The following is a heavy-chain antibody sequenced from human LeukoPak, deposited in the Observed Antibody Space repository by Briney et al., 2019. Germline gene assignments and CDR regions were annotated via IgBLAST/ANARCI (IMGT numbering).Heavy chain of an antibody. J-gene: IGHJ6*02. CDR1: GYSFSNYW. V-gene: IGHV5-51*01. CDR3: ARRGVWSGYYEQYYFYYGMDV. D-gene: IGHD3-3*01. CDR2: IYPGDSQS. Sequence: GESLKISCKGSGYSFSNYWIAWVRQLPGKGLEWMGIIYPGDSQSRHSPSFQGQVTMSADKSISTAYLQWSSLKASDTAMYYCARRGVWSGYYEQYYFYYGMDVWGQGTTVTVSS.